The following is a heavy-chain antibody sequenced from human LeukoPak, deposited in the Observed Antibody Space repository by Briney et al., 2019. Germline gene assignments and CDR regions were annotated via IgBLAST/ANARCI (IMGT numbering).Heavy chain of an antibody. D-gene: IGHD3-10*01. Sequence: KPSETLSLTCTVSGGSISSYYWSWIRQPPGKGLEWIGYIYYSGSTNYNPSLKSRVTISVDTSKNQFSLKLSSVTAADTAVYYCAREVYGSGYYYYYMDVWGKGTTVTVSS. J-gene: IGHJ6*03. CDR2: IYYSGST. CDR1: GGSISSYY. CDR3: AREVYGSGYYYYYMDV. V-gene: IGHV4-59*01.